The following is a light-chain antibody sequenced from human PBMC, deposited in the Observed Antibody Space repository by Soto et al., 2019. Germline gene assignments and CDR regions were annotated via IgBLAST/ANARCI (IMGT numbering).Light chain of an antibody. CDR2: AAS. J-gene: IGKJ1*01. V-gene: IGKV1-39*01. Sequence: DIQMTQSPSSLSASLGDRVTITCRASQSISSYLNWYQQKPGKAPKLLIHAASSLQSGVPSRFSGSGSGTEFTLTISSLQSDDFATYYCQHYNSYSEAFGQGTKVDIK. CDR1: QSISSY. CDR3: QHYNSYSEA.